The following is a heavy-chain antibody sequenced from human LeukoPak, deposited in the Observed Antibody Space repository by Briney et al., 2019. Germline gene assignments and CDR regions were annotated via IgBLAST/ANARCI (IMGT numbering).Heavy chain of an antibody. CDR1: GGTFSSYA. Sequence: GASVKVSCKASGGTFSSYAISWVRQAPGQGLEWMGGIIPIFGTANYAQKFQGRVTITADESTSTAYMELSSLRSEDTAVYYCARALVVAATRYYYYYYMDVWGKGTTVTVSS. J-gene: IGHJ6*03. CDR2: IIPIFGTA. D-gene: IGHD2-15*01. CDR3: ARALVVAATRYYYYYYMDV. V-gene: IGHV1-69*13.